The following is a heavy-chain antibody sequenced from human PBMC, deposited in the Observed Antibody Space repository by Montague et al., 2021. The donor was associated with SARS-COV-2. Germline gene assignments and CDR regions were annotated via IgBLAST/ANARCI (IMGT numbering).Heavy chain of an antibody. CDR2: IYYTDST. Sequence: SETLSLTCNVSGVSITSSSFYWGWMRQPPGNGLEWIGRIYYTDSTNSNPSLKSRVTTSLYTSKNQFSLKLASVTAADSAMYYCVTPDVDPCGLDVWGQGTTVTVSS. J-gene: IGHJ6*02. CDR3: VTPDVDPCGLDV. D-gene: IGHD5-12*01. V-gene: IGHV4-39*01. CDR1: GVSITSSSFY.